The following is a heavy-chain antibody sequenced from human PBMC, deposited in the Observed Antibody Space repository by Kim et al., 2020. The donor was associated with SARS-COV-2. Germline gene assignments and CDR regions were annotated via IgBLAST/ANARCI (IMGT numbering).Heavy chain of an antibody. J-gene: IGHJ4*03. CDR2: ISGSGGST. CDR1: GFTFSSYA. V-gene: IGHV3-23*01. D-gene: IGHD3-10*01. Sequence: GGSLRLSCAASGFTFSSYAMSWVRQAPGKGLEWVSAISGSGGSTYYADSVKGRFTISRDNSKNTLYLQMNSLRAEDTAVYYCAKGGILRLFGKSYFDYWGHGTLVTVSS. CDR3: AKGGILRLFGKSYFDY.